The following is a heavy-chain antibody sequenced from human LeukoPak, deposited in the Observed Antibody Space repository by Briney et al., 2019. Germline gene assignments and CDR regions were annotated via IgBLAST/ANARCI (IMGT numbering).Heavy chain of an antibody. V-gene: IGHV4-59*02. CDR1: GGSVSDYY. Sequence: SETLSLTCTISGGSVSDYYWSWIRQSPGKGLEWIGYIYHTGSTSYSPSLKSRVTISADTSQNQFSLKLSSVTAADTAVYYCAREEAYYDFWSGLTPPYYYYYMDVWGKGATVTVSS. CDR2: IYHTGST. D-gene: IGHD3-3*01. J-gene: IGHJ6*03. CDR3: AREEAYYDFWSGLTPPYYYYYMDV.